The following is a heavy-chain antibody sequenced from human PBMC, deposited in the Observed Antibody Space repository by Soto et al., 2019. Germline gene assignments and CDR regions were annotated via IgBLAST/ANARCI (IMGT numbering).Heavy chain of an antibody. CDR1: GFSFSSYD. Sequence: GGSLRLSCAASGFSFSSYDMNWVRQATGKGLEWVSAIGTAGDTYYPGSVKGRFTISRENAKNSLYLQMNSLRAGDTVVYYCARGPGYRQYDAFDIWGQGTMVTVSS. CDR3: ARGPGYRQYDAFDI. D-gene: IGHD6-13*01. CDR2: IGTAGDT. J-gene: IGHJ3*02. V-gene: IGHV3-13*01.